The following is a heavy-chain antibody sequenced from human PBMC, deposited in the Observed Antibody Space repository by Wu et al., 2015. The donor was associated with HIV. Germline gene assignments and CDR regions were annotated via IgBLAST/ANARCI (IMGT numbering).Heavy chain of an antibody. Sequence: QVRAGAGLGREVKKPGASVKVSCKASGYTFTGYYMHWVRQAPGQGLEWMGWINPNSGGTNYAQKFQGRVTMTRDTSISTAYMELSRLRSDDTAVYYCARGANKGYSSGWYQSNGMDVWGQGTTVTRLL. D-gene: IGHD6-19*01. J-gene: IGHJ6*02. CDR2: INPNSGGT. CDR1: GYTFTGYY. CDR3: ARGANKGYSSGWYQSNGMDV. V-gene: IGHV1-2*02.